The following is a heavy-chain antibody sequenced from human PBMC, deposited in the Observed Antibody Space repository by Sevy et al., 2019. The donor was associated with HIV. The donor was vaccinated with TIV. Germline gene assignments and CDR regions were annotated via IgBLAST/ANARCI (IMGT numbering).Heavy chain of an antibody. CDR2: IQYDGNNK. CDR1: GFTFSHYG. CDR3: AKNTAAAGVGGFDY. J-gene: IGHJ4*02. D-gene: IGHD6-13*01. V-gene: IGHV3-30*02. Sequence: GGSLRLSCAASGFTFSHYGMHWVRQAPGKGLEWVTFIQYDGNNKYYADSVKGRFTISRDNSKNMFFLQMNELRAEDTALYYCAKNTAAAGVGGFDYWGQGALVTVSS.